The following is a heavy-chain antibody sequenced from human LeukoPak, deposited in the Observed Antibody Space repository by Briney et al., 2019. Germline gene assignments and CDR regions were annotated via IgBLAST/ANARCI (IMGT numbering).Heavy chain of an antibody. CDR2: IKQDGSEK. J-gene: IGHJ6*02. CDR1: GFTFSSYW. Sequence: PGGSLRLSCAASGFTFSSYWMSWVRQAPGKGLGWVANIKQDGSEKYYVDSVKGRFTISRDNAKNSLYLQMNSLRAEDTAVYYCARWYSSSKRYYGMDVWGQGTTVTVSS. CDR3: ARWYSSSKRYYGMDV. V-gene: IGHV3-7*01. D-gene: IGHD6-13*01.